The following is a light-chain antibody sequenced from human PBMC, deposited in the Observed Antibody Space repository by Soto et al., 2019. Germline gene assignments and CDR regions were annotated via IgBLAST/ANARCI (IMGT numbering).Light chain of an antibody. CDR2: DAS. V-gene: IGLV3-21*02. CDR3: QVWASTDEFFV. J-gene: IGLJ1*01. CDR1: KIGSKI. Sequence: SYERTPPPAVSVAPGQTARIPCGGDKIGSKIVHWYRQRPGQAPVAVVVDASDRPSGIPDRISASRSGDTATLTISRVDAGDEADYYCQVWASTDEFFVFGSGTKVTVL.